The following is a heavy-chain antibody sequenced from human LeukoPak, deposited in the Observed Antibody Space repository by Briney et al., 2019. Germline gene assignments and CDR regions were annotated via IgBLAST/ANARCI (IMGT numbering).Heavy chain of an antibody. CDR2: ITAGNGDT. D-gene: IGHD2/OR15-2a*01. V-gene: IGHV1-3*03. CDR1: GYTFTNYV. J-gene: IGHJ3*02. Sequence: GASVKVSCKASGYTFTNYVIHWVRQAPEQRPEWMGWITAGNGDTRYSQEFQGRVSITTDTPASTAYMELTSLRSEDMAVYYCAISNIGTSRNSYNIWGQGTMVTVSS. CDR3: AISNIGTSRNSYNI.